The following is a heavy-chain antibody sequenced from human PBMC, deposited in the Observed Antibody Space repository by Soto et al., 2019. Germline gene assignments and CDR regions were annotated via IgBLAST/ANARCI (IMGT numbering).Heavy chain of an antibody. J-gene: IGHJ4*02. Sequence: QVQLVQSGAEVKKPGSSVKVSCKASGGTFSSYAISWVRQAPGQGLEWMGGIIPIFGTATYAQKFQGRVTITADESTSTAYMELSSLRSEDTAVYYCARESVRGYIGYGPKDYWGQGTLVTVSS. V-gene: IGHV1-69*01. CDR2: IIPIFGTA. CDR1: GGTFSSYA. CDR3: ARESVRGYIGYGPKDY. D-gene: IGHD5-12*01.